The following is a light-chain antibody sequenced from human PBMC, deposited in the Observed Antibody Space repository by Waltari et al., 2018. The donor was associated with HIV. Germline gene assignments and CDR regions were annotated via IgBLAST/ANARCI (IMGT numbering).Light chain of an antibody. CDR2: DLT. V-gene: IGLV2-11*01. Sequence: QAALTQPRPVSGSPGQSVTISCPGTSTHVGDFNYFSWYQQHPGKAPKVMIYDLTKRPSGVPDRFSGSKSGNTASLTISGLQAEDEADYYCCSYTGTYTLLFGGGTKLTVL. CDR1: STHVGDFNY. CDR3: CSYTGTYTLL. J-gene: IGLJ3*02.